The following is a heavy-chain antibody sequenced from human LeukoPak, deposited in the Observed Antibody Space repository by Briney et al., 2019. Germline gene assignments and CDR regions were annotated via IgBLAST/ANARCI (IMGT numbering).Heavy chain of an antibody. J-gene: IGHJ5*02. CDR3: ARDSRVSPYWRQNWFDP. CDR1: GGSISSGGYY. D-gene: IGHD3-3*01. CDR2: IYTSGST. V-gene: IGHV4-61*02. Sequence: MTSQTLSLTCTVSGGSISSGGYYWSWIRQPAGKGLEWIGRIYTSGSTNYNPSLKSRVAMSVDTSKNQFSLKLSSVTAADTAVYYCARDSRVSPYWRQNWFDPWGQGTLVTVSS.